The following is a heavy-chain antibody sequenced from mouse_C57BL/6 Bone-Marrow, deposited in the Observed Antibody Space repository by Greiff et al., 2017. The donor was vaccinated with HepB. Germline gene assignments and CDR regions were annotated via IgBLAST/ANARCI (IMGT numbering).Heavy chain of an antibody. CDR1: GFTFSSYA. CDR2: ISSGGDYI. Sequence: EVKLMESGEGLVKPGGSLKLSCAASGFTFSSYAMSWVRQTPEKRLEWVAYISSGGDYIYYADTVKGRFTISRDNARNTLYLQMSSLKSEDTAMYYCTRDGVYYYGSSYWYFDVWGTGTTVTVSS. J-gene: IGHJ1*03. D-gene: IGHD1-1*01. CDR3: TRDGVYYYGSSYWYFDV. V-gene: IGHV5-9-1*02.